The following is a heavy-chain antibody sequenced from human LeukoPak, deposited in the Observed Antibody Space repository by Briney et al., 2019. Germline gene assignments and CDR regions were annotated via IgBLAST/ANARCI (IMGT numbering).Heavy chain of an antibody. J-gene: IGHJ6*03. D-gene: IGHD2-15*01. CDR2: FDPEVGKT. V-gene: IGHV1-24*01. Sequence: ASVKVSFKVAGYTLTDLSMYWVRQAPGKGLEWVGGFDPEVGKTIYAQKFQGRVTMTEDTSTDTAYMELSSLRSEDTAVYYCATRYCGGGSCPNYYYYYINVWGKGTTVTISS. CDR3: ATRYCGGGSCPNYYYYYINV. CDR1: GYTLTDLS.